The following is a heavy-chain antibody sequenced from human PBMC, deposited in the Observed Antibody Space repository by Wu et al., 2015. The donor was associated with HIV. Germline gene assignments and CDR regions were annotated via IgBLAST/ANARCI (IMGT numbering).Heavy chain of an antibody. CDR1: GGTFSSYA. D-gene: IGHD2-2*01. CDR3: ARVRDCSSTSCYPDHDAFDI. Sequence: QVQLVQSGAEVKKPGSSVKVSCKASGGTFSSYAISWVRQAPGQGLEWMGGIIPIFGTANYAQKFQGRVTITADESTSTAYMELSSLRSEDTAVYYCARVRDCSSTSCYPDHDAFDIWGQGTMVTVSS. CDR2: IIPIFGTA. V-gene: IGHV1-69*12. J-gene: IGHJ3*02.